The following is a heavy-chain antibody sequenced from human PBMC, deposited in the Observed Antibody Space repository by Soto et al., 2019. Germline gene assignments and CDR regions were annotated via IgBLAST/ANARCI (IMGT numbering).Heavy chain of an antibody. CDR2: IYYSGTT. V-gene: IGHV4-31*03. CDR1: GGSISSGGYY. D-gene: IGHD5-12*01. CDR3: ARSDGYNFDY. J-gene: IGHJ4*02. Sequence: QVQLQESGPGLVKPSQTLSLTCTVSGGSISSGGYYWSWIRQHPGKGLEWIGYIYYSGTTYYNPPLKSRVAISVDTSKDQFSLNLSSVTAADTAVYYCARSDGYNFDYWGQGTLVTVAS.